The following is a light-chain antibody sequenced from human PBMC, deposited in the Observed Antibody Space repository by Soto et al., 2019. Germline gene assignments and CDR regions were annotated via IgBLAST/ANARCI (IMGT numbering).Light chain of an antibody. J-gene: IGLJ3*02. CDR3: QSYDISLSGGV. V-gene: IGLV1-40*01. CDR2: GNN. Sequence: QSVLTQPPSVSGAPGQRVTISCTGSSSNIGAIYDVHWYQQLPGTAPKLLIYGNNNRPSGVPDRFSGSKSGTSASLAITGLQAEGEADYYCQSYDISLSGGVFGGGTKVTVL. CDR1: SSNIGAIYD.